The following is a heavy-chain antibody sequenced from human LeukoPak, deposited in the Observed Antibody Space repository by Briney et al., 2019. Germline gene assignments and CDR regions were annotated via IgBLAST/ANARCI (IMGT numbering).Heavy chain of an antibody. CDR3: ASSLTGYSSSWFLAY. D-gene: IGHD6-13*01. V-gene: IGHV4-61*02. CDR2: IYTSGST. Sequence: PSETLSLTCTVSGGSISSGSYYWSWIRQPAGTGLEWIGRIYTSGSTNYNPSLKSRVTISLDKSKNQFSLRVPSVTAADTAFYFCASSLTGYSSSWFLAYWGPGTLVTVSS. J-gene: IGHJ4*02. CDR1: GGSISSGSYY.